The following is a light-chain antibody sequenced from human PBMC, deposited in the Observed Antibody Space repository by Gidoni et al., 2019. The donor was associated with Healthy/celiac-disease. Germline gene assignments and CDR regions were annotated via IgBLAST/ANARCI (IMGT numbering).Light chain of an antibody. Sequence: DIKMTQSPSTLSASVGDRVTITCRASQSISSWLAWYQQKPGKAPKLLIYKASSLESGVPSRFSGSGSGTEFTLTISSLQPDDFATYYCQQYNSPGTFGQGTKVEIK. CDR1: QSISSW. CDR2: KAS. J-gene: IGKJ1*01. CDR3: QQYNSPGT. V-gene: IGKV1-5*03.